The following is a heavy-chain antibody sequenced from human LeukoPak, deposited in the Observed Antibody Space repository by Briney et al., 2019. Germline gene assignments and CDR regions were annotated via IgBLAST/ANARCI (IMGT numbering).Heavy chain of an antibody. Sequence: ASVKVSCKASGFNFVNYDFSWVRQAPGQGLEWMGWISAYNGVTNYAQNLQDRVTLTTDTSTNTAYMELGSLRYDDTAIYYCGRYGGGGSGWYSDRTMDVWGQGTTVIVSS. CDR3: GRYGGGGSGWYSDRTMDV. J-gene: IGHJ6*02. CDR2: ISAYNGVT. CDR1: GFNFVNYD. V-gene: IGHV1-18*01. D-gene: IGHD6-19*01.